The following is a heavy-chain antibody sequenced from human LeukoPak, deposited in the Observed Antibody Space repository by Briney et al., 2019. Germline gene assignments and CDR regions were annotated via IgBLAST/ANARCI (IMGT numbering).Heavy chain of an antibody. CDR3: ARGGARGIAAAGSLDY. V-gene: IGHV4-34*01. CDR1: GASFSGYY. D-gene: IGHD6-13*01. J-gene: IGHJ4*02. CDR2: INHSGTI. Sequence: PSETLSLTCAVSGASFSGYYWTWIRQPPGKGLEWIGDINHSGTINYNPSLKSRVSISVDTSKKQFSLKLKSVTAADTAVYYCARGGARGIAAAGSLDYWGQGTLVTVSS.